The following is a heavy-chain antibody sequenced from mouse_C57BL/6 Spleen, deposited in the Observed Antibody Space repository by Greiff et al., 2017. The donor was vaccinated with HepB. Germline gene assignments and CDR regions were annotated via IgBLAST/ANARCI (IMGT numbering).Heavy chain of an antibody. D-gene: IGHD1-1*01. J-gene: IGHJ2*01. CDR2: IDPSDSYT. CDR1: GYTFTSYW. Sequence: QVQLKQPGAELVRPGTSVKLSCKASGYTFTSYWMHWVKQRPGQGLEWIGVIDPSDSYTNYNQKFKGKATLTVDTSSSTAYMQLSSLTSEDSAVYYCARETVVEDYWGQGTTLTVSS. CDR3: ARETVVEDY. V-gene: IGHV1-59*01.